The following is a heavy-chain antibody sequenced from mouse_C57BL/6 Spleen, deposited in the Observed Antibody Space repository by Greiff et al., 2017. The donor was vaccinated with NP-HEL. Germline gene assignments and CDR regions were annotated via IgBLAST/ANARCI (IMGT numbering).Heavy chain of an antibody. J-gene: IGHJ4*01. V-gene: IGHV5-16*01. CDR3: ARAIIYAMDY. Sequence: EVKLMESEGGLVQPGSSMKLSCTASGFTFSDYYMAWVRQVPEKGLEWVANINYDGSSTYYLDSLKSRFIISRDNAKNILYLQMSSLKSEDTATYYCARAIIYAMDYWGQGTSVTVSS. CDR2: INYDGSST. CDR1: GFTFSDYY.